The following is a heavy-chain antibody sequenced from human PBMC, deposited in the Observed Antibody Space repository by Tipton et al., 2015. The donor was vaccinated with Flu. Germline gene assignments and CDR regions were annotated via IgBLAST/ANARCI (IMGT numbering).Heavy chain of an antibody. CDR1: GYTFSSYG. Sequence: QLVQSGAEVKKAGASVKVSCKASGYTFSSYGISWVRQAPGQGLEWMGWISPYNGKIKYAKKFQGRVTMTTDTSTSTAYMELRSLRSDDTAVYYCARTAKIWLAVAGIQVWFYPWGQGTLVTVSS. CDR3: ARTAKIWLAVAGIQVWFYP. D-gene: IGHD6-19*01. CDR2: ISPYNGKI. J-gene: IGHJ5*02. V-gene: IGHV1-18*01.